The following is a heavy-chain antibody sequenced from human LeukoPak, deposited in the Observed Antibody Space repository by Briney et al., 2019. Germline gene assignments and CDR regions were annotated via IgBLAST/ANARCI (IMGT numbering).Heavy chain of an antibody. CDR3: AREGVGDGYNSDF. V-gene: IGHV3-33*01. Sequence: QTGGSLRLSCAASGFTFSSYGMHWVRQAPGKGLEWVAVIWYDGSNKYYGDSVKGRFTISRDNSKKTLYLQVNSLRVEDTAVYYCAREGVGDGYNSDFWGQGALVTVSS. CDR1: GFTFSSYG. CDR2: IWYDGSNK. J-gene: IGHJ4*02. D-gene: IGHD5-24*01.